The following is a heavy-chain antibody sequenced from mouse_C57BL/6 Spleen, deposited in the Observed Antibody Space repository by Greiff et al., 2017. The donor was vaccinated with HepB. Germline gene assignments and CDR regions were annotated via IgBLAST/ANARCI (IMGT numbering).Heavy chain of an antibody. D-gene: IGHD1-1*01. CDR1: GYSITSGYY. CDR2: ISYDGSN. CDR3: ASPSYYGSSYDYYAMDY. J-gene: IGHJ4*01. Sequence: VQLQQSGPGLVKPSQSLSLTCSVTGYSITSGYYWNWIRQFPGNKLEWMGYISYDGSNNYNPSLKNRISITRDTSKNQFFLKLNSVTTEDTATYYCASPSYYGSSYDYYAMDYWGQGTSVTVSS. V-gene: IGHV3-6*01.